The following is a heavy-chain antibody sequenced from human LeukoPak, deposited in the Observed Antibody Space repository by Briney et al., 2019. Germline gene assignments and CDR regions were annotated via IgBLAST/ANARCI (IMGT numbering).Heavy chain of an antibody. Sequence: SETLSLTCTVSGGSISSYYWSWIRQPPGKGLEWIGYIYYSGSINYNPSLKSRVIISVDKSRNQFSLKLTSVTAADTAVYYCARPRRGYSGYDPDYYYYYMDVWGKGTTVTISS. CDR2: IYYSGSI. CDR1: GGSISSYY. V-gene: IGHV4-59*08. J-gene: IGHJ6*03. CDR3: ARPRRGYSGYDPDYYYYYMDV. D-gene: IGHD5-12*01.